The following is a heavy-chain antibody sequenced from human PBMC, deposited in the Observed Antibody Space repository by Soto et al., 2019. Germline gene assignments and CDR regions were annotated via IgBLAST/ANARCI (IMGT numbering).Heavy chain of an antibody. Sequence: VQLQQSGPGLVKPSQTLSLTCAISGDSVSSDTAAWNWIRQSPSRGLEWLGRTYYRSKWYNDYAVSVKSRITINPDTSKNQFSLQLNSVTPEDTAVYYCARDGVAAAQDYFNGLDVWGQGTTVTVSS. D-gene: IGHD6-13*01. CDR3: ARDGVAAAQDYFNGLDV. J-gene: IGHJ6*02. CDR2: TYYRSKWYN. CDR1: GDSVSSDTAA. V-gene: IGHV6-1*01.